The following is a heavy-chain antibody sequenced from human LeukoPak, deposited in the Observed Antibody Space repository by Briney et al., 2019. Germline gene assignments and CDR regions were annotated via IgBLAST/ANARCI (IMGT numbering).Heavy chain of an antibody. CDR1: GLTFSSFA. D-gene: IGHD1-7*01. Sequence: GGSLRLSCAASGLTFSSFAMSWVRQAPGKGLEWVSGTNRRGDITGYADFVKGRFTISRDNAKNSLYLQMNSLRVEDTALYHCARKGLGGELGGFDSWGQGTLVTVSS. CDR2: TNRRGDIT. CDR3: ARKGLGGELGGFDS. J-gene: IGHJ4*02. V-gene: IGHV3-20*01.